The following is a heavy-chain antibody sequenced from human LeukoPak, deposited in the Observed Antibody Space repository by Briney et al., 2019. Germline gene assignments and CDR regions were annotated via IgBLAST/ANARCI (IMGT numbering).Heavy chain of an antibody. V-gene: IGHV3-53*01. J-gene: IGHJ5*02. Sequence: GGSLRLSCAASGFTVSSNYMSWVRETPGKGLEWVSVVYSGGSTYYADSVKGRFTISRDNAKNTLYLQMNSLRAEDTAVYYCARDPVWCDPWGQGTLVTVSS. CDR1: GFTVSSNY. CDR3: ARDPVWCDP. CDR2: VYSGGST.